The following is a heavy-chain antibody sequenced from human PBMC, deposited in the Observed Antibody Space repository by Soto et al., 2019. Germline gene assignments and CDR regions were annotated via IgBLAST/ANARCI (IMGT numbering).Heavy chain of an antibody. CDR3: ARDKVGGIAARKPGAFAI. CDR1: GYTFPSYY. D-gene: IGHD6-6*01. Sequence: ASVKVSCKASGYTFPSYYMHWVRQAPGQGLEWMGIINPSGGSTSYAQKFQGRVTMTRDTSTSTVYMELSSLRSEDTAVYYCARDKVGGIAARKPGAFAIWGQGTMVTVSS. CDR2: INPSGGST. V-gene: IGHV1-46*03. J-gene: IGHJ3*02.